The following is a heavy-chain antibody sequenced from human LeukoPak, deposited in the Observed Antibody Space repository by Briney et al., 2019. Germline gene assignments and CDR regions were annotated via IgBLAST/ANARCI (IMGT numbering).Heavy chain of an antibody. V-gene: IGHV4-30-4*01. CDR3: ARGDYGDYVPDWYFDL. D-gene: IGHD4-17*01. Sequence: SETLSLTCTVSGGSISSGDYYWSWIRQPPGKGLEWIGYIYYSGSTYYNPSLKSRVTISVDTPKNQFSLKLSSVTAADPSVYYCARGDYGDYVPDWYFDLWGRGTLVTVSS. J-gene: IGHJ2*01. CDR1: GGSISSGDYY. CDR2: IYYSGST.